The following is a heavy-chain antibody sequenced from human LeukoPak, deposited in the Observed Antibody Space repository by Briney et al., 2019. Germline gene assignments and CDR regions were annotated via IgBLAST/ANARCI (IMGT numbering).Heavy chain of an antibody. CDR3: ARKSVIVYYGGLDP. J-gene: IGHJ5*02. Sequence: GASLRLSCTASGFTFSAYVMTWVRQAPGKGLEWVSGMTATGETKYYADSVKGRFTISRDNSKNTLYLQLDSLRAEDTAVYYCARKSVIVYYGGLDPWGQGTLVTVSS. CDR1: GFTFSAYV. CDR2: MTATGETK. D-gene: IGHD3-22*01. V-gene: IGHV3-23*01.